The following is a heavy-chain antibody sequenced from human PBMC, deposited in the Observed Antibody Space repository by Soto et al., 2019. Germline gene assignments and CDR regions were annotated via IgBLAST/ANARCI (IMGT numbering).Heavy chain of an antibody. D-gene: IGHD6-19*01. CDR2: IYYSGST. Sequence: QVQLQESGPGLVKPSETLSLTCTVSGGSISSYYWSWIRQPPGKELEWIGYIYYSGSTNYNSSLKSRVTISVDTSKNQFSLKLSSVTAADTAVYYCARARGWYMGYWYFDLWGRGTLVTVSS. CDR3: ARARGWYMGYWYFDL. J-gene: IGHJ2*01. V-gene: IGHV4-59*01. CDR1: GGSISSYY.